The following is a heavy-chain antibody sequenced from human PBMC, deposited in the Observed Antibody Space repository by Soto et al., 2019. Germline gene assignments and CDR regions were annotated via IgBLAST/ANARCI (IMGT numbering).Heavy chain of an antibody. D-gene: IGHD5-18*01. CDR2: ISSSSSYI. V-gene: IGHV3-21*01. CDR3: DRDQPAYSYGYGLGY. Sequence: EVQLVESGGGLVKPGGSLRLSCAASGFTFSSYSMNWVRQAPGKGLEWVSSISSSSSYIYYADSVKGRFTISRDNAKNYLNLQINSLRAEDTVVYSRDRDQPAYSYGYGLGYWGQGPLVT. CDR1: GFTFSSYS. J-gene: IGHJ4*02.